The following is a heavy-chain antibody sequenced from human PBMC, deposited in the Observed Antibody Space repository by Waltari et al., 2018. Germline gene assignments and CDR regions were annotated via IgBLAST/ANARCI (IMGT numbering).Heavy chain of an antibody. J-gene: IGHJ4*02. CDR2: IDYSGST. V-gene: IGHV4-39*07. Sequence: QLQLQESGPGLVKPSETLSLTCTVSGGSISSSSYYWGWIRQPPGKGLEWIGSIDYSGSTYYNPSLKSRVTISVDTSKNQFSLKLSSVTAADTAVYYCARGPTSSGSHFDYWGQGTLVTVSS. CDR1: GGSISSSSYY. D-gene: IGHD6-19*01. CDR3: ARGPTSSGSHFDY.